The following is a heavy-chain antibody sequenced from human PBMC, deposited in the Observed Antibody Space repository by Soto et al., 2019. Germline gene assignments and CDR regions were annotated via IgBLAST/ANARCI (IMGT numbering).Heavy chain of an antibody. V-gene: IGHV4-61*08. CDR1: GGSISSGGYY. D-gene: IGHD3-10*01. Sequence: SETLSLTCTVSGGSISSGGYYWSWIRQHPGKGLEWIGYIYSSGSTNYNPSLKSRVTISIDTSKNQFSLKLNSVTAADTAVYFCARETQLHWFDRWGQGTLVTVSS. CDR2: IYSSGST. CDR3: ARETQLHWFDR. J-gene: IGHJ5*02.